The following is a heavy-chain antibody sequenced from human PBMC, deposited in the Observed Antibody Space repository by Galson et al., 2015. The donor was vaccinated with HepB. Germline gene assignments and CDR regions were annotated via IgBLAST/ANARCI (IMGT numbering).Heavy chain of an antibody. CDR3: ARDMNPTYYDFWSGYYIGTDYYYYGMDV. CDR2: ISYDGSNK. Sequence: SLRLSCAASGFTFSSYAMHWVRQAPGKGLEWVAVISYDGSNKYYADSVKGRFTISRDNSKNTLYLQMNSLRAEDTAVYYCARDMNPTYYDFWSGYYIGTDYYYYGMDVWGQGTTVTVSS. CDR1: GFTFSSYA. J-gene: IGHJ6*02. V-gene: IGHV3-30-3*01. D-gene: IGHD3-3*01.